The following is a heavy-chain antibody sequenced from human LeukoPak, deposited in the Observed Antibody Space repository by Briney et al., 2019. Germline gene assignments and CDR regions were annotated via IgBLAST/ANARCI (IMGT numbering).Heavy chain of an antibody. V-gene: IGHV5-51*01. J-gene: IGHJ6*04. Sequence: PGESLKISCQGSGYSFTSYWIAWVRQMPGKGLEWMGIIYPGDSDTRYSPSFQGQVTISADKSISTAYLQWSSLKASDTAMYYCVRKGYCATPRCYYGLDVWGKGTTVTVSS. CDR1: GYSFTSYW. CDR2: IYPGDSDT. CDR3: VRKGYCATPRCYYGLDV. D-gene: IGHD2-15*01.